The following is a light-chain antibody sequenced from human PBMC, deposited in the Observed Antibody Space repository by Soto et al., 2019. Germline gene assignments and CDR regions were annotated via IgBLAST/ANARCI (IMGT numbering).Light chain of an antibody. Sequence: QSVLTQPPSVSGAPGQRVTISCTGNNSNLGAGYDVHWYQQLPGAAPKLVIFGNRNRPSGVPERFSGSKSGTSASLAITGLKAEDGADYYCQAYDYSLSAFLFGGGTKLTVL. CDR1: NSNLGAGYD. J-gene: IGLJ3*02. CDR2: GNR. V-gene: IGLV1-40*01. CDR3: QAYDYSLSAFL.